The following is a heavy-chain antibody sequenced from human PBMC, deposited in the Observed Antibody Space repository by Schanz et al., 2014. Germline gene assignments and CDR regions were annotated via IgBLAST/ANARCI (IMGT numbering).Heavy chain of an antibody. Sequence: QVQLVQSGAEVKKPGATVKVSCKASGYIFINSGISWVRQAPGQGLEWMGWISVYNHNKEYDQKFQGRVTMTTDTSTSTAYMALTDLRSDDTDVYYCARDAADFYDILTEEDYWGQGTLVAVSS. CDR2: ISVYNHNK. J-gene: IGHJ4*02. CDR3: ARDAADFYDILTEEDY. D-gene: IGHD3-9*01. CDR1: GYIFINSG. V-gene: IGHV1-18*01.